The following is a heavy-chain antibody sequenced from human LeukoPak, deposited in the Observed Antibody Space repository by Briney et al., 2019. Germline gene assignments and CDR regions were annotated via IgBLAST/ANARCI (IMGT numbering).Heavy chain of an antibody. CDR3: TRYYYDSSGYYYADY. V-gene: IGHV3-49*04. CDR2: IGSKAYGGTT. J-gene: IGHJ4*02. CDR1: GFTFGDYS. D-gene: IGHD3-22*01. Sequence: GGSLRLSCSASGFTFGDYSMSWVRQAPGKGLEWVGFIGSKAYGGTTEYAASVKGRFTISRDDSKSIAYLQMNSLKTEDTAIYYCTRYYYDSSGYYYADYWGQGTLVTVSS.